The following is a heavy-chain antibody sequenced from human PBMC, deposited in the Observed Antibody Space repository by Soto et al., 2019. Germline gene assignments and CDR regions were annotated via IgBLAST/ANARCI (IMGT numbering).Heavy chain of an antibody. CDR2: ISGSGGST. CDR1: GFTFSSYA. CDR3: AKDCSSTSCYAEENY. D-gene: IGHD2-2*01. J-gene: IGHJ4*02. Sequence: GGSLRLSCAASGFTFSSYAMSWVRQAPGKGLEWVSAISGSGGSTYYADSVKGRFTISRDNSKNTLYLQMNSLRAEDTAVYYCAKDCSSTSCYAEENYWGQGTLVTVSS. V-gene: IGHV3-23*01.